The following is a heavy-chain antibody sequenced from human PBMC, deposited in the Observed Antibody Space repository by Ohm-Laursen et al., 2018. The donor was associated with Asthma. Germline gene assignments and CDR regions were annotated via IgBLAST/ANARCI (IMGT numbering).Heavy chain of an antibody. CDR2: ISGSGGST. CDR1: GFTFSSYA. Sequence: GSLRLSCAASGFTFSSYAMSWVRQAPGKELEWVSAISGSGGSTYYADSVKGRFTISRDNSKNTLYLQMNSLRAEDTAVYYCAKRGPTIFGVVIPFDYWGQGTLVTVSS. J-gene: IGHJ4*02. V-gene: IGHV3-23*01. D-gene: IGHD3-3*01. CDR3: AKRGPTIFGVVIPFDY.